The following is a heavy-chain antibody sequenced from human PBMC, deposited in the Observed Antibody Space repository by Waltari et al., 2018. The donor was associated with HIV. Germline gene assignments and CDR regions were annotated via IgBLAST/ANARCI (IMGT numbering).Heavy chain of an antibody. CDR1: GFTFDDYA. V-gene: IGHV3-9*01. J-gene: IGHJ4*02. CDR2: ISWNSVTT. D-gene: IGHD1-1*01. CDR3: AKDRTWKVQSGSFDY. Sequence: EVQLVESGGGLVQPGRSLRLSCAASGFTFDDYAMHWVRQAPGKGREWVSGISWNSVTTGYADSVKGRFTISRDNAKNSLYLQMNSLRAEDTALYYCAKDRTWKVQSGSFDYWGQGTLVTVSS.